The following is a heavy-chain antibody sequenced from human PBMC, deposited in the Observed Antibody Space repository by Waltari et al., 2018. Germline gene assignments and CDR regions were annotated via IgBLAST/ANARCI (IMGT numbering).Heavy chain of an antibody. J-gene: IGHJ4*02. V-gene: IGHV3-53*01. CDR2: IYSGGST. CDR1: GFTVSSNY. Sequence: EVQLVESGGGLIQPGGSLRLSCAASGFTVSSNYMSWVRQAPGKGLEWVSVIYSGGSTYYADSVKGRFTISRDNSKNTLYLQMNSLRAEDTAVYYCARVDSSSGAGSFDYWGQGTLVTVSS. D-gene: IGHD5-18*01. CDR3: ARVDSSSGAGSFDY.